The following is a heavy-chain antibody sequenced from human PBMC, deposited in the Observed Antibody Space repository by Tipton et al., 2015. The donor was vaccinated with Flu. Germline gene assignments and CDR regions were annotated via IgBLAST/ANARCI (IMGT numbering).Heavy chain of an antibody. J-gene: IGHJ5*02. Sequence: TLSLTCTVSGGSISSGGYYWSWIRQHPGKGLEWIGNIYYSGSTYYNPSLKSRVTISVDTSKNQFSLKLSSVTAADTAVYYCAREVATIGRWFDPWGQGTLVTVSS. CDR1: GGSISSGGYY. D-gene: IGHD5-12*01. CDR2: IYYSGST. V-gene: IGHV4-31*03. CDR3: AREVATIGRWFDP.